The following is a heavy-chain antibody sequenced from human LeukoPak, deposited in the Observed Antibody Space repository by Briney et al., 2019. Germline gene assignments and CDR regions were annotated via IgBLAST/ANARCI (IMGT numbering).Heavy chain of an antibody. J-gene: IGHJ4*02. V-gene: IGHV1-8*01. CDR2: MNPNSGNT. Sequence: ASVKVSCKASGYTFTSYDINWVRQATGQGLEWMGWMNPNSGNTGYAQKFQGRVTITRDTSASTAYMELSSLRSEDTAVYYCAGGRGSGSYTPNFDYWGQGTLVTVSS. CDR1: GYTFTSYD. D-gene: IGHD3-10*01. CDR3: AGGRGSGSYTPNFDY.